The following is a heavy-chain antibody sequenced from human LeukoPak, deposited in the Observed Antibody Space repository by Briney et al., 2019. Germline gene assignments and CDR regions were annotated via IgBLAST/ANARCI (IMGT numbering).Heavy chain of an antibody. D-gene: IGHD7-27*01. CDR3: ARHPIEGPSRENRNWGFYYHMDV. V-gene: IGHV4-4*07. Sequence: SETLSLTCTVSGGSISSYYWSWIRQPAGKGLEWIGRTYTSGSTNYNPSLKSRVTMSVDTSKNQFSLKLSSVTAADTAVYYCARHPIEGPSRENRNWGFYYHMDVWGKGTTVTVSS. CDR1: GGSISSYY. J-gene: IGHJ6*03. CDR2: TYTSGST.